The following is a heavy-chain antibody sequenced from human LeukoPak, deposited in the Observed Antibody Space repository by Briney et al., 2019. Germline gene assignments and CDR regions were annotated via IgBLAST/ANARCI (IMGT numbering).Heavy chain of an antibody. J-gene: IGHJ4*02. CDR3: ARAVAGTYFDY. CDR2: ISYDGSNK. Sequence: GGSLRLSCAASGFTFNSYAMHWVRQAPGKGLEWVAVISYDGSNKYYADSVKGRFTISRDNSKNTLYLQMNGLRAEDTAVYYCARAVAGTYFDYWGQGTLVTVSS. D-gene: IGHD6-19*01. V-gene: IGHV3-30*04. CDR1: GFTFNSYA.